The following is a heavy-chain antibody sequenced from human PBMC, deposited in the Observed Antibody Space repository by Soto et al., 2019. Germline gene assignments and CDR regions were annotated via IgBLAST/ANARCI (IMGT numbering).Heavy chain of an antibody. J-gene: IGHJ5*01. CDR3: ARASVGFASVDS. Sequence: ETLCLTCAVSGGSITNYYWTWIRQPPGKGLEWIGYIYDIGTAIYSPSLKSRVTFSVDKSKSQFSLRLTSVTAADTAVYFCARASVGFASVDSWGQGMLVTVSS. D-gene: IGHD3-16*01. V-gene: IGHV4-59*01. CDR1: GGSITNYY. CDR2: IYDIGTA.